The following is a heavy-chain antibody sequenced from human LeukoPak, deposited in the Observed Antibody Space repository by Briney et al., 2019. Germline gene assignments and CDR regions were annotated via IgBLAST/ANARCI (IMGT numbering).Heavy chain of an antibody. CDR3: ARERRWPRHFDY. CDR1: GYTSISYY. V-gene: IGHV1-46*01. J-gene: IGHJ4*02. CDR2: INPSGGST. Sequence: ASVKVSCKASGYTSISYYMHWVRQAPGQGLEWMGIINPSGGSTSYAQKFQGRVTMTRDTSTSTVYMELSSLRSEDTAVYYCARERRWPRHFDYWGQGTLVTVSS. D-gene: IGHD2-15*01.